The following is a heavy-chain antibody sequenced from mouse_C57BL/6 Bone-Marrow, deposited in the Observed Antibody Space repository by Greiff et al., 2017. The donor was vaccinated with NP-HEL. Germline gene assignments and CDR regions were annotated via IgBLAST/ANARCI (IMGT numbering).Heavy chain of an antibody. J-gene: IGHJ3*01. CDR2: IYPRSGNT. V-gene: IGHV1-81*01. CDR3: ARSGGYAWFAY. Sequence: QVQLQQSGAELARPGASVKLSCKASGYTFTSYGISWVKQRTGQGLEWIGEIYPRSGNTYYNEKFKGKATLTSDKSSSKAYMELRSLTSEDSAVYFCARSGGYAWFAYWGQGTLVTVSA. CDR1: GYTFTSYG. D-gene: IGHD2-2*01.